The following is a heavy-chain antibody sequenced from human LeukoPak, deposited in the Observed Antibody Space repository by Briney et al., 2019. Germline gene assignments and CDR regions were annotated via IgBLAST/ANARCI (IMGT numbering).Heavy chain of an antibody. V-gene: IGHV4-4*07. CDR1: GGPISSYY. D-gene: IGHD1-26*01. Sequence: SETLSLTCTVSGGPISSYYWSWIRQPAGKGLERIGRIYTSGSTNYNPSLKSRGTMSVDTSKNQFSLELSSVTAADTAVYYCARDRVVGAPGAFDIWGQGTMVTVS. CDR3: ARDRVVGAPGAFDI. CDR2: IYTSGST. J-gene: IGHJ3*02.